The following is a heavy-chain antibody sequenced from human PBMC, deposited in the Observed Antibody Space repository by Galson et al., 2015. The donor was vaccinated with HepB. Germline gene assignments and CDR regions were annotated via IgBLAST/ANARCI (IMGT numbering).Heavy chain of an antibody. CDR1: GYSFTSYW. V-gene: IGHV5-10-1*01. J-gene: IGHJ2*01. D-gene: IGHD3-10*01. CDR2: IDPSDSYT. CDR3: ARRGVPLKQGPPGWYFDL. Sequence: QSGAEVKKPGESLRLSCEGSGYSFTSYWSTWVRQRPGKGLEWMGRIDPSDSYTNYSPSFQGHVTISADRSISTAYLQWSSLKASGTAMYYCARRGVPLKQGPPGWYFDLWGRGTLVTVSS.